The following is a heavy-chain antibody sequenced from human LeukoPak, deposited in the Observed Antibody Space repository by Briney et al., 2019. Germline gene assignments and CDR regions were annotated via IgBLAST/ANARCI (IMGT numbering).Heavy chain of an antibody. V-gene: IGHV3-64*02. Sequence: GGSLRLSCSASGFTFTSYPMDWVRQAPGKGLELVSGISGNGGNTYYADSVKGRFTISRDNSKNTLYLQMGSLRAEDTAIYYCARDPYCSIGSCYSDYWGQGTLVTVSS. CDR1: GFTFTSYP. D-gene: IGHD2-15*01. CDR2: ISGNGGNT. CDR3: ARDPYCSIGSCYSDY. J-gene: IGHJ4*02.